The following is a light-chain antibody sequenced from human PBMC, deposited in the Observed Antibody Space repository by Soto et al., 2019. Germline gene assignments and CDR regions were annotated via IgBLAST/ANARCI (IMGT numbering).Light chain of an antibody. CDR3: QSYDSSLSQVV. Sequence: QSVLTQPPSVSGAPGQRVTISCTGSRSSIGAHYDVHWYQQLPGTAPKLLISGNSNRPSGVPVRFSGSKSGTSASLAITGLQAEAEDDYYCQSYDSSLSQVVFGGGTKLTVL. V-gene: IGLV1-40*01. CDR1: RSSIGAHYD. CDR2: GNS. J-gene: IGLJ2*01.